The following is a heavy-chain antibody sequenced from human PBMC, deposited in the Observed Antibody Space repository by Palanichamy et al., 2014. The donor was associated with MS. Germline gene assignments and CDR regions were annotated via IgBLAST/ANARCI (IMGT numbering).Heavy chain of an antibody. Sequence: EVQLVEVWGRAWSSLGGPVETLLCSLWLHLTSYWMTWVRQAPGKGLEWVANIKQDGSGKYYVDSLKGRFTISRDNAKNSLYLQMNSLRAEDTAVYYCAKGDRIYDYWGQGTLVTVSS. D-gene: IGHD1-14*01. V-gene: IGHV3-7*03. J-gene: IGHJ4*02. CDR2: IKQDGSGK. CDR1: LHLTSYW. CDR3: AKGDRIYDY.